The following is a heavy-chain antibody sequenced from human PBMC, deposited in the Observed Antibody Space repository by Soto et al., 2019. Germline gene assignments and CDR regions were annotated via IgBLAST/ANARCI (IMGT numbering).Heavy chain of an antibody. V-gene: IGHV3-30*18. CDR2: ISYDGSNK. D-gene: IGHD3-3*01. Sequence: RLSCASCRLTFNSYGMHLVRKAPGKGLEWVAVISYDGSNKYYADSVKGRFTISRDNSKNTLYLQMNSLRAEDTAVYYCAKDRIFGAHLDYWGQGTLVTVSS. CDR1: RLTFNSYG. J-gene: IGHJ4*02. CDR3: AKDRIFGAHLDY.